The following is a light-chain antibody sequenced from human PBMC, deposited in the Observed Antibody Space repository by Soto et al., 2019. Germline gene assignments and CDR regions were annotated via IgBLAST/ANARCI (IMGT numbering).Light chain of an antibody. J-gene: IGKJ5*01. CDR3: QQYYSIPIT. Sequence: DIVMTQSPDSLAVSLGERATINCKSSKSVLYSSNNKNYLAWYQQKPGQPPKLLIYWASTRASGVPDRFSGSGSGTDFTLTISSLQAEDVAVYYCQQYYSIPITFGQGTRLEIK. CDR2: WAS. CDR1: KSVLYSSNNKNY. V-gene: IGKV4-1*01.